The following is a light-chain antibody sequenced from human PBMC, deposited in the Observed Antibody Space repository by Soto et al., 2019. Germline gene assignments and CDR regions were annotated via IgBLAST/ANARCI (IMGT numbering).Light chain of an antibody. CDR2: GAS. CDR3: QQYDKWPFT. Sequence: EVVLTQSPASLSVFPGERVTLSCRASQSVTTNLAWYLQKPGQAPTLLIYGASTRAGGVSDRLSGGGSGTEFSLTISSRQSVDFAVYYCQQYDKWPFTFGQGTRLEIK. CDR1: QSVTTN. V-gene: IGKV3-15*01. J-gene: IGKJ2*01.